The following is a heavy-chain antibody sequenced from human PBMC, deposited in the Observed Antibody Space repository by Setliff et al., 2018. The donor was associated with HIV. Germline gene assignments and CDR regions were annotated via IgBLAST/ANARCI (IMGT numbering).Heavy chain of an antibody. Sequence: PGESLKISCAASGFTFSSYWMSWVRQAPGKGLEWVANIKQGGSEKYYVDSVKGRFTISRDNSKNTLYLQMNSLRAEDTAVYYCAKDGGVGPDGGYYMDVWGKGTTVTVSS. CDR1: GFTFSSYW. D-gene: IGHD3-16*01. CDR2: IKQGGSEK. V-gene: IGHV3-7*01. J-gene: IGHJ6*03. CDR3: AKDGGVGPDGGYYMDV.